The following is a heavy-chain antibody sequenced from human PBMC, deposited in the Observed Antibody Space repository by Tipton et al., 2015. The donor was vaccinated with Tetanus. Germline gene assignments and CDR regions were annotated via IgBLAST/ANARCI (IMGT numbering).Heavy chain of an antibody. CDR1: GDSLSNGDYY. CDR3: ARATPSGSYFVRYYSMDV. CDR2: IYYSGST. V-gene: IGHV4-30-4*01. Sequence: TLSLTCTVSGDSLSNGDYYWSWIRQPPGKGLESIGYIYYSGSTYYNPSLKSRVTISVDTSKNQFSLILSSVTAADTAVYYCARATPSGSYFVRYYSMDVWGQGTTVVVSS. J-gene: IGHJ6*02. D-gene: IGHD3-22*01.